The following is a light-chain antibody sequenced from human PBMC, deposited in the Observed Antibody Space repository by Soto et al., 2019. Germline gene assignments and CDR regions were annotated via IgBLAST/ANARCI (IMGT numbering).Light chain of an antibody. CDR2: GAS. Sequence: EIVMKQSPATLSVSPGERATLSCRASQSVSSNLAWYQQKPGQAPRLLIFGASTRATGLPARFSGSGSGTEFTLTISSLQSEDFAVYYCQQYNNWPWTFGQGTKVDIK. V-gene: IGKV3-15*01. J-gene: IGKJ1*01. CDR1: QSVSSN. CDR3: QQYNNWPWT.